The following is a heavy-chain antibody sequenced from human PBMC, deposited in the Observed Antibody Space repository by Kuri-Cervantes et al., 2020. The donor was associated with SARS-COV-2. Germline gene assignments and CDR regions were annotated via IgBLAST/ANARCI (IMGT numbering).Heavy chain of an antibody. CDR3: ARGYYSHFDY. V-gene: IGHV1-18*04. CDR2: ISVWNRNT. J-gene: IGHJ4*02. Sequence: ASVKVSCKASGYTFITYGISWVRQAPGQGLEWLGWISVWNRNTDYAQKVQGRVTMTTDTSTSTAYMKLRSLRSDDTAVYFCARGYYSHFDYWGQGTLVTVSS. D-gene: IGHD1-26*01. CDR1: GYTFITYG.